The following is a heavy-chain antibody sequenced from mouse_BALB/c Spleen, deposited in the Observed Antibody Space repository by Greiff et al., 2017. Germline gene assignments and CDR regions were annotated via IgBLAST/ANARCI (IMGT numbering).Heavy chain of an antibody. Sequence: VQLQQSGPGLVKPSQSLSLTCSVTGYSITSGYYWNWIRQFPGNKLEWMGYISYDGSNNYNPSLKNRISITRDTSKNQFFLKLNSVTTEDTATYYCARSYYGSSPWFAYWGQGTLVTVSA. D-gene: IGHD1-1*01. V-gene: IGHV3-6*02. J-gene: IGHJ3*01. CDR3: ARSYYGSSPWFAY. CDR1: GYSITSGYY. CDR2: ISYDGSN.